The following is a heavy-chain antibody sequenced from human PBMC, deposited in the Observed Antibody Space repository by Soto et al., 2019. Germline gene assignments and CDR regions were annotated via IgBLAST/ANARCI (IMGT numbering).Heavy chain of an antibody. CDR2: IYHSGST. V-gene: IGHV4-30-2*01. J-gene: IGHJ4*02. CDR1: GGSISSGGYS. D-gene: IGHD2-21*01. Sequence: QLPLQESGSGLVKPSQTLSLTCAVSGGSISSGGYSWCWIRQPPGKGLEWIGYIYHSGSTYYNPSLKRRVTISVDRSKNEFSLKLSSVTAADTGVYYCARGNVVAIDYWGQGTLVAVAS. CDR3: ARGNVVAIDY.